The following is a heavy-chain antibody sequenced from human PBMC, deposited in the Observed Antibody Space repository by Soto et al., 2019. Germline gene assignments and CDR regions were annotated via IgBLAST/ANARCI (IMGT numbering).Heavy chain of an antibody. J-gene: IGHJ4*02. CDR3: VKSRGGNNFDFFD. Sequence: GGSLRLSCVASGINLINHAITWVRQAPGKGLEWVSTVSETGTVTYYADSVKGRFTISRDNSKNTLYLQMSSLSADDTAVYYCVKSRGGNNFDFFDWGQGALVTVSS. CDR2: VSETGTVT. D-gene: IGHD5-12*01. V-gene: IGHV3-23*01. CDR1: GINLINHA.